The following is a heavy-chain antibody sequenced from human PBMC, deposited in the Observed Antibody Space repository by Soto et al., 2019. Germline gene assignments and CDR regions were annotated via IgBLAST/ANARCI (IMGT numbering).Heavy chain of an antibody. V-gene: IGHV3-15*01. Sequence: EVQLVESGGGLVKPGGSLRLSCAASGLTFSNAWMNWVRQAPGKGLEWVGHIRDKIDGGTIDYAAPVKGRFTISSDDSKDTLYLQMSSLKTEDTALYYCATDGGGGSPYGLFYCAQGTLVAFSS. D-gene: IGHD3-10*01. J-gene: IGHJ4*02. CDR2: IRDKIDGGTI. CDR3: ATDGGGGSPYGLFY. CDR1: GLTFSNAW.